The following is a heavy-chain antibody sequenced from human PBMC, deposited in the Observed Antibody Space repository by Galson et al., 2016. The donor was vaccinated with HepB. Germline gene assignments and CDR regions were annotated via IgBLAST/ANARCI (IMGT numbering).Heavy chain of an antibody. CDR1: GGTFSSYA. CDR3: ARAVKQRITIFGVVVNAFDI. J-gene: IGHJ3*02. Sequence: SVKVSCKASGGTFSSYAISWVRQAPGQGLEWMGGIIPIFGTANYAQKFQGRVTITADESTSTAYMELSSLRPEDTAVYYCARAVKQRITIFGVVVNAFDIWGQGTMVTVSS. D-gene: IGHD3-3*01. V-gene: IGHV1-69*13. CDR2: IIPIFGTA.